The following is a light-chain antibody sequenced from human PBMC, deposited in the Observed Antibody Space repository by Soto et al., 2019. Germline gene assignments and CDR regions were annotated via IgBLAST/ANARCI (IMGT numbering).Light chain of an antibody. Sequence: DIPLTQSPSFLSASVGDRVTITCRASQGISSYLAWYQQKPGKAPKLLIYAASTLQSGVPSRFSGSGSGTEFTLTSSSLQPEDFATYYCQQLNSYPWTFGQGTKVEIK. CDR3: QQLNSYPWT. CDR1: QGISSY. CDR2: AAS. V-gene: IGKV1-9*01. J-gene: IGKJ1*01.